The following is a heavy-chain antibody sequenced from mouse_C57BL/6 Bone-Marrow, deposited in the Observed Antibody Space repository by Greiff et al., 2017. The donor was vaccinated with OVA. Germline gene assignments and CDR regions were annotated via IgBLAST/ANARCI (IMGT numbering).Heavy chain of an antibody. Sequence: EVNVVESGAELVRPGASVKLSCTASGFNIKDYYMHWVKQRPEQGLEWIGRIDPEDGDTEYAPKFQGKATMTADTSSNTAYLQLSSLTSEDTAVYYWTRAITTVVALHWYFDVWGTGTTVTVSS. V-gene: IGHV14-1*01. D-gene: IGHD1-1*01. CDR2: IDPEDGDT. CDR3: TRAITTVVALHWYFDV. CDR1: GFNIKDYY. J-gene: IGHJ1*03.